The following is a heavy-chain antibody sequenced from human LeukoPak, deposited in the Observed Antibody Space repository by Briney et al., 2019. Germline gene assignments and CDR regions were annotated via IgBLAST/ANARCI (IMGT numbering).Heavy chain of an antibody. V-gene: IGHV4-31*03. J-gene: IGHJ3*02. CDR3: ARGYPIVVVVAATPDAFDI. CDR1: GGSISGAYYY. CDR2: IYSSGST. D-gene: IGHD2-15*01. Sequence: PSQTLSLTCTVSGGSISGAYYYWSWIRQHPGKGLEWIGYIYSSGSTYYNPSLKSRVTISVDTSKNQFSLKLSSVTAADTAVYYCARGYPIVVVVAATPDAFDIWGQGTMVTVSS.